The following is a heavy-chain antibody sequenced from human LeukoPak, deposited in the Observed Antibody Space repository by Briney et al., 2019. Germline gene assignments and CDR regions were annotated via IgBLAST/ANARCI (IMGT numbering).Heavy chain of an antibody. D-gene: IGHD3-22*01. CDR2: IYHSGTT. Sequence: SETLSLTCTVSSGSLSDYYWNWIRQPPGKGLEWIVNIYHSGTTNHNPSLKSRVTISIDTSKKQFSLKLRSVTTADTAMYFCGRYYDSSGYSPISYWGQGILVTVSS. V-gene: IGHV4-59*01. J-gene: IGHJ4*02. CDR3: GRYYDSSGYSPISY. CDR1: SGSLSDYY.